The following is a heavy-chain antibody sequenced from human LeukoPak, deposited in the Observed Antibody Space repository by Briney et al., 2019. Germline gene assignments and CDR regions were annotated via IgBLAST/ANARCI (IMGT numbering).Heavy chain of an antibody. CDR2: ISAYNGNT. CDR1: GYTFTSYG. J-gene: IGHJ6*02. D-gene: IGHD3-3*01. Sequence: ASVKVSCKASGYTFTSYGISWVRQAPGQGLEWMGWISAYNGNTNYAQKLQGRVTMTTDTSTSTAYMELRSLRSDDTAVYYCARARFSEWLKEDYCYYGMDVWGQGTTVTVSS. V-gene: IGHV1-18*01. CDR3: ARARFSEWLKEDYCYYGMDV.